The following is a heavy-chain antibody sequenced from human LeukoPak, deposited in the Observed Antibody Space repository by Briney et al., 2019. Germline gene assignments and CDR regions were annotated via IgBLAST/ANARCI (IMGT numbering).Heavy chain of an antibody. CDR2: VSPGGVSP. Sequence: GGSLRLSCAASGFIFSSYWMSWVRQAPGKGLEWVSSVSPGGVSPNHADSVKGRFTVSRDDSLNTLYLQMNSLRVDDTAVYYCAKRIDIAVVPEAATHQAFDVWGQGTMVTVSS. CDR3: AKRIDIAVVPEAATHQAFDV. V-gene: IGHV3-23*01. J-gene: IGHJ3*01. CDR1: GFIFSSYW. D-gene: IGHD2-2*01.